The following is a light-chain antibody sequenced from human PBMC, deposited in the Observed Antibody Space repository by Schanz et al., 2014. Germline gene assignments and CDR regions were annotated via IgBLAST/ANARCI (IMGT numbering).Light chain of an antibody. CDR1: QSVTSNY. J-gene: IGKJ3*01. V-gene: IGKV3-11*01. Sequence: EIVLTQSPGSLSLSPGEGVTLSCRASQSVTSNYLAWYQQKPGQAPRLLIYDASNRATGIPARFSGSGSGTDFTLTISSLEPEDFAVYYCQQRSNWPPFTFGPGTKVDIK. CDR2: DAS. CDR3: QQRSNWPPFT.